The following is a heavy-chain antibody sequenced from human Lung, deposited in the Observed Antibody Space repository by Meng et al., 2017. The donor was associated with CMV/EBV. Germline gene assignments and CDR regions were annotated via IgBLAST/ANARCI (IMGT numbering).Heavy chain of an antibody. CDR3: ARGGPIGFWSYIFF. CDR1: GYSFSTYY. D-gene: IGHD1-26*01. J-gene: IGHJ4*02. V-gene: IGHV1-46*01. CDR2: MNPSGGTT. Sequence: ASGYSFSTYYLHWVRQAPGQGLEWMGIMNPSGGTTIYAQKFQDRITMTRDTSTSTLFLEMYGLTSEDTALYFCARGGPIGFWSYIFFWGQGALVTVSS.